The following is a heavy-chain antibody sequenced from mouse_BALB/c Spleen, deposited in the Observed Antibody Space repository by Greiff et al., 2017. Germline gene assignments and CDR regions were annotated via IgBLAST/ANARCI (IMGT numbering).Heavy chain of an antibody. CDR3: ARWYGSSIAWFAY. J-gene: IGHJ3*01. Sequence: VQLQQSGAELVKPGASVKLSCTASGFNIKDTDMHWVKQRPEQGLEWIGRIDPANGNTKYDPKFQGKATITADTSSNTAYLHLSSLTSEDTAVYYCARWYGSSIAWFAYWGQGTLVTVSA. CDR1: GFNIKDTD. CDR2: IDPANGNT. V-gene: IGHV14-3*02. D-gene: IGHD1-1*01.